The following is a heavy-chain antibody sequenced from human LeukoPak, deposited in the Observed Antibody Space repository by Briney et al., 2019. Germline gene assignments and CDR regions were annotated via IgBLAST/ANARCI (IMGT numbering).Heavy chain of an antibody. D-gene: IGHD3-22*01. CDR3: ARGLRSGYYYSYYFDY. V-gene: IGHV4-34*01. J-gene: IGHJ4*02. CDR2: INHSGST. Sequence: SETLSLTCSVSGGSISSYYWSWIRQPPGKGLEWIGEINHSGSTNYNPSLKSRVTISVDTSKNQFSLKLSSVTAADTAVYYCARGLRSGYYYSYYFDYWGQGTLVTVSS. CDR1: GGSISSYY.